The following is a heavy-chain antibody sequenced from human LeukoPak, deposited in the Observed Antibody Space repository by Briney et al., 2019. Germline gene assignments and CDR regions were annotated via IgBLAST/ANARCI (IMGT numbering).Heavy chain of an antibody. V-gene: IGHV4-34*01. CDR1: GGSFSGYY. Sequence: SETLSLTCAVYGGSFSGYYWSWIRQPPGKGLEWIGEINHSGSTNYNPSPKSRVTISVDTSKNQFSLKLSSVTAADTAVYYCATKYCSSTSCQPYNWFDPWGQGTLVTVSS. CDR2: INHSGST. J-gene: IGHJ5*02. D-gene: IGHD2-2*01. CDR3: ATKYCSSTSCQPYNWFDP.